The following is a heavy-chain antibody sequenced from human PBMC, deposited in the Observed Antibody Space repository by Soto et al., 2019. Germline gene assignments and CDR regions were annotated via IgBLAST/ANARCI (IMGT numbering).Heavy chain of an antibody. Sequence: QVQLVQSGAEVKKHGSSVRVSCKASGDTFSTYTISWVRQAPGQGFEWLGRSIPILDVANYAQSFQGRVTITADKSTSTAYMELNSLRSEDTAVYYCARDSGNQLLIDYWGQGTLVTVSS. J-gene: IGHJ4*02. D-gene: IGHD2-2*01. CDR3: ARDSGNQLLIDY. V-gene: IGHV1-69*08. CDR1: GDTFSTYT. CDR2: SIPILDVA.